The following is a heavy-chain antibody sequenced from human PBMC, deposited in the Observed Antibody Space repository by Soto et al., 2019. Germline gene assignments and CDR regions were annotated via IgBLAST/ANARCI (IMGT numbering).Heavy chain of an antibody. CDR2: IIVSSGNT. CDR1: GYIFTDYY. CDR3: ARGIAPYYFDY. V-gene: IGHV1-3*01. J-gene: IGHJ4*02. Sequence: GASVKVSCKASGYIFTDYYMHWVRQARGQRLEWIGWIIVSSGNTNYAQKFQGRVTITRDTSASTAYMELSSLRSEDTAVYYCARGIAPYYFDYWGQGTLVTVSS. D-gene: IGHD6-13*01.